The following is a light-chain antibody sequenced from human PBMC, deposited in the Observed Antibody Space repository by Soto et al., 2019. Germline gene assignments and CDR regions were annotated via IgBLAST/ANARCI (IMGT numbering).Light chain of an antibody. CDR2: GAS. CDR3: KKQETLIT. V-gene: IGKV3-20*01. CDR1: QTVTSDY. J-gene: IGKJ5*01. Sequence: EVVLTQFPGTLSLSPGERATLSCRASQTVTSDYLAWYQQKPGQAPRLLFYGASRRATGIPDRFSGSGSGTDFTLTISRLEPEDFAVYYCKKQETLITFGQVTRLESK.